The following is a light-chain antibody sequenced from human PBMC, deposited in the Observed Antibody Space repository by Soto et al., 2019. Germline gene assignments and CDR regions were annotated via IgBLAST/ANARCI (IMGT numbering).Light chain of an antibody. Sequence: EIVLTQSPGTLSLSPGERATLSCRASQSVNSRFLAWYQQKPGQAPRLLMYGASTRATGIPDRFSGSGSGADFTLTISRLVPEDFAVYYCQQYGSSPPMYTFGQGTKLEIK. CDR1: QSVNSRF. CDR3: QQYGSSPPMYT. V-gene: IGKV3-20*01. J-gene: IGKJ2*01. CDR2: GAS.